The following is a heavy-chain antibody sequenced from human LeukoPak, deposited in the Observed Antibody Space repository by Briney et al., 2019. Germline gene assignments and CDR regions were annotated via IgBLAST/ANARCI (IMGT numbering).Heavy chain of an antibody. CDR2: IYYSGST. CDR1: GGSISSSSYY. D-gene: IGHD5-12*01. CDR3: ARMNVATTAGFDY. V-gene: IGHV4-39*01. Sequence: KSSETLSLTCSVSGGSISSSSYYWGWIRQPPVKGLEWIGSIYYSGSTYYNPSLKSRVTISVDTSKNHFSLKLSSVTAADTAVYYCARMNVATTAGFDYWGQGTLVTVSS. J-gene: IGHJ4*02.